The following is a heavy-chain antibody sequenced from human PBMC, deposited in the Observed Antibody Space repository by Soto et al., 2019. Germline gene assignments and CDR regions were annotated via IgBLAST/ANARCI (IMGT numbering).Heavy chain of an antibody. D-gene: IGHD2-15*01. J-gene: IGHJ5*02. Sequence: QVQLQQWGAGLLKPSETLSLTCAVYGGSFSGYYWSWIRQPPGKGLEWIGEINHSGSTNYNPSLKSRVTISVATSKNQFSLKLSSVTAADTAVYYCARDRLRYCSGGSCRTRGGYWFDPWGQGTLVTVSS. CDR3: ARDRLRYCSGGSCRTRGGYWFDP. V-gene: IGHV4-34*01. CDR1: GGSFSGYY. CDR2: INHSGST.